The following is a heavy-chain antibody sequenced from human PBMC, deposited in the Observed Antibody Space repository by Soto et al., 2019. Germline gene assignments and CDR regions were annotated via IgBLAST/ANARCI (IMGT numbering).Heavy chain of an antibody. J-gene: IGHJ4*02. D-gene: IGHD5-12*01. CDR1: GGSFSGYY. V-gene: IGHV4-34*01. CDR3: ASSQRGYSGYDYGVAY. Sequence: QVQLQQWGAGLLKPSETLSLTCAVYGGSFSGYYWSWIRQPPGKGLEWIGEINHSGSTNYNPSLKGRVNVSVDTSKNQFSLKVSSVTAAGAAVYYCASSQRGYSGYDYGVAYWGQGTLVTVSS. CDR2: INHSGST.